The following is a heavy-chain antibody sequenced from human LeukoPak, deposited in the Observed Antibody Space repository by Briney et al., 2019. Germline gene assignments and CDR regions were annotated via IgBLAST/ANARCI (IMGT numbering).Heavy chain of an antibody. CDR3: TTDGAYNWNDVAWFDP. Sequence: GGSLILSCAASGFTFSNAWMSWVRQAPGKGLEWVGRIKSKTDGGTTDYAAPVKGRFTISRDDSKNTLYLQMNSLKTEDTAVYYCTTDGAYNWNDVAWFDPWGQGTLVTVSS. CDR2: IKSKTDGGTT. CDR1: GFTFSNAW. J-gene: IGHJ5*02. D-gene: IGHD1-1*01. V-gene: IGHV3-15*01.